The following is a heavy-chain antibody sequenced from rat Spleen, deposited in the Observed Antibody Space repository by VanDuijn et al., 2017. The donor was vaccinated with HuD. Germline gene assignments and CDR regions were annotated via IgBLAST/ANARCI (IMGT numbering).Heavy chain of an antibody. D-gene: IGHD1-1*01. CDR3: VRPAGTVVPNWFVY. Sequence: EVQLVESNGGLVQPGRSLKLSCAASGFTLSDHYMAWVRQTPTKGLEWVATISYDGSRTYYRDSVKGRFTISRDNAENTLSLQMASRRSEDTATYYCVRPAGTVVPNWFVYWGQGTLVTVSS. J-gene: IGHJ3*01. V-gene: IGHV5-29*01. CDR1: GFTLSDHY. CDR2: ISYDGSRT.